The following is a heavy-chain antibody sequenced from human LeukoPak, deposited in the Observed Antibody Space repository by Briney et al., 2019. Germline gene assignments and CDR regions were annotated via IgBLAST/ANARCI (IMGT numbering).Heavy chain of an antibody. Sequence: ASAKVSCKASGYTFSNSYIHWVRQAPGQGLEWMGWINPDSGDTNYAQKFQGRVTMTRDTSINTTSMELSSLTSDDTAIFYCARAKFGYYYYYMDVWGEGATVTVSS. D-gene: IGHD3-10*02. CDR1: GYTFSNSY. CDR2: INPDSGDT. V-gene: IGHV1-2*02. J-gene: IGHJ6*03. CDR3: ARAKFGYYYYYMDV.